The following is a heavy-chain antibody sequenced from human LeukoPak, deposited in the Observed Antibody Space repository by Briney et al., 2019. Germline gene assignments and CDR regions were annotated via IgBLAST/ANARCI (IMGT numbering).Heavy chain of an antibody. CDR1: GFTFDDYA. CDR3: AKDIFRRGAVAGTRGGDY. CDR2: ISWNSGSI. D-gene: IGHD6-19*01. V-gene: IGHV3-9*01. Sequence: PGGSLRLSCAASGFTFDDYAMHWVRQAPGKGLEWVSGISWNSGSIGYADSVKGRFTISRDNAKNSLYLQMNSLRAEDTALYYCAKDIFRRGAVAGTRGGDYWGQGTLVTVSS. J-gene: IGHJ4*02.